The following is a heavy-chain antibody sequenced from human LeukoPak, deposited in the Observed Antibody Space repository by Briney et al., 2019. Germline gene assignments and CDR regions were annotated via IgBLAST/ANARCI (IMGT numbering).Heavy chain of an antibody. Sequence: GSLRLSCAASGFTFSSYGMHWVRQASGKGLEWVAFIRYDGSNTYYADSVKGRFTISRDNSKNTVDLLMNSLRPEDTAVYNCAKEGKYYYASGSYYYYYMDVWGKGTTVTISS. J-gene: IGHJ6*03. D-gene: IGHD3-10*01. CDR1: GFTFSSYG. V-gene: IGHV3-30*02. CDR3: AKEGKYYYASGSYYYYYMDV. CDR2: IRYDGSNT.